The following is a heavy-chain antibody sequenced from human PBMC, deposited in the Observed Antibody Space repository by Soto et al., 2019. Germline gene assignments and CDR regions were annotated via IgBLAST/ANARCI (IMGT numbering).Heavy chain of an antibody. CDR2: MNPYNGNA. CDR3: ARGADWRYSSGWYFSGFDY. Sequence: GASVKVSCKASGYTFITYDINWVRQATGQGLEWMGWMNPYNGNAGYAQKFQGRVTMTRDTSTSTVYMELSSLRSEDTAVYYCARGADWRYSSGWYFSGFDYWGQGTLVTVSS. CDR1: GYTFITYD. J-gene: IGHJ4*02. V-gene: IGHV1-8*01. D-gene: IGHD6-19*01.